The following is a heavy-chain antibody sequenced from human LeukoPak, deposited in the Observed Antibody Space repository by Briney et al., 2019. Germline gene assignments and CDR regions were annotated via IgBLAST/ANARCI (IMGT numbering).Heavy chain of an antibody. CDR3: ARGTPPGRWLRDY. CDR2: INPSGGST. CDR1: GYTFTSYY. D-gene: IGHD5-24*01. V-gene: IGHV1-46*01. Sequence: SVQVSCKASGYTFTSYYMHWVRQAPGQGLEWMGIINPSGGSTRYAQKFQGRVTMTRDTSTSTVYMELSSLRSEDTAVYYCARGTPPGRWLRDYWGQGTLVPVSS. J-gene: IGHJ4*02.